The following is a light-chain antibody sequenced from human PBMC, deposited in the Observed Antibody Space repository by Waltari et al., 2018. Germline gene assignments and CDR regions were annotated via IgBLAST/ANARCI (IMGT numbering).Light chain of an antibody. CDR3: QQYYSTIFT. V-gene: IGKV3-20*01. Sequence: IVLTQSPGTLSLSPGDRATLSCRADQSLDVAYVAWYQHKSGQAPRLLVYGAYYRAAAIPERFSGSGSGTDFTLTINSLQAEDVAVYYCQQYYSTIFTFGPGTKVDLK. CDR2: GAY. J-gene: IGKJ3*01. CDR1: QSLDVAY.